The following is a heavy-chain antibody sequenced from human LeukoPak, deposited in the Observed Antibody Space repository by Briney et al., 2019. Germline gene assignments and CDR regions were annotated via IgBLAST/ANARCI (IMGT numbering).Heavy chain of an antibody. CDR1: GYTFTSYG. CDR3: VVVVLGWYFDL. Sequence: ASVKVSCKASGYTFTSYGISWVRQAPGQGLEWMGWISAYNGNTNYAQKLQGRVTMTTDTSTSTAYMELRSLRSDDTAVYYCVVVVLGWYFDLRGQGTLVTVSS. J-gene: IGHJ2*01. D-gene: IGHD2-15*01. V-gene: IGHV1-18*01. CDR2: ISAYNGNT.